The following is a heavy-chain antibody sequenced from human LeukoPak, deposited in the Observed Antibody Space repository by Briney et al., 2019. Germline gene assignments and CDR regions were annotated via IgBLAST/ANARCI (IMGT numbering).Heavy chain of an antibody. CDR1: GGSISSGGYY. V-gene: IGHV4-39*07. J-gene: IGHJ4*02. CDR3: ARGPDYSSGYYAY. CDR2: INHSGST. Sequence: SETLSLTCTVSGGSISSGGYYWSWIRQPPGKGLEWIGEINHSGSTNYNPSLKSRVTISVDTSKNQFSLKLSSVTAADTAVYYCARGPDYSSGYYAYWGQGTLVTVSS. D-gene: IGHD3-22*01.